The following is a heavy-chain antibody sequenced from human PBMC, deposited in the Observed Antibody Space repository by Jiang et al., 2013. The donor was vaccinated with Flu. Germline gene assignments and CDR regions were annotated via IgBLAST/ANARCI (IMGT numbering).Heavy chain of an antibody. Sequence: ASGGTFSSYAISWVRQAPGQGLEWMGGIIPILGIANYAQKFQGRVTITADKSTSTAYMELSSLRSEDTAVYYCARASGWSLNYYYGMDVWGQGTTVTVSS. CDR1: GGTFSSYA. CDR2: IIPILGIA. V-gene: IGHV1-69*10. D-gene: IGHD6-19*01. CDR3: ARASGWSLNYYYGMDV. J-gene: IGHJ6*02.